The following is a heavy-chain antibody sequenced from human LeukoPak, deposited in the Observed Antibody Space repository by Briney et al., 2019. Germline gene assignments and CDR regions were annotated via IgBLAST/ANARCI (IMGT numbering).Heavy chain of an antibody. CDR2: IKQDGSEK. D-gene: IGHD3-9*01. Sequence: GGSLRLSCAASGFTFSSYWMSWVRQAPGKGLEWVANIKQDGSEKYYVDSVKGRFTISGDNAKNSLYLQMNSLRAEDTAVYYCAREPLRYFDWLYSLGYYCGMDVWGQGTTVTVSS. CDR1: GFTFSSYW. J-gene: IGHJ6*02. CDR3: AREPLRYFDWLYSLGYYCGMDV. V-gene: IGHV3-7*01.